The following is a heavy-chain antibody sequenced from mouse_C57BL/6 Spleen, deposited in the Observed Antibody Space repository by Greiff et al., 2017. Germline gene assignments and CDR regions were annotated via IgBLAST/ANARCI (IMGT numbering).Heavy chain of an antibody. CDR2: IYPGDGDT. CDR3: AMSTTVVAHYFDY. CDR1: GYAFSSSW. V-gene: IGHV1-82*01. D-gene: IGHD1-1*01. J-gene: IGHJ2*01. Sequence: QVQLQQSGPELVKPGASVKISCKASGYAFSSSWMNWVKQRPGKGLEWIGRIYPGDGDTNYNGKFKGKATLTADKSSSTAYMQLSSLTSEDSAVYFCAMSTTVVAHYFDYWGQGTTLTVSS.